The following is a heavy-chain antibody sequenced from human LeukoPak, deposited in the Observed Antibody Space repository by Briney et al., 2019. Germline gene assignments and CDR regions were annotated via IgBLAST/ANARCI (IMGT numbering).Heavy chain of an antibody. D-gene: IGHD3-22*01. CDR2: ISWNSGSI. CDR3: ARDYYDSSGYPARDHLY. V-gene: IGHV3-9*01. J-gene: IGHJ4*02. CDR1: GFTFDDYA. Sequence: GRSLRLSCAASGFTFDDYAMHWVRQAQGKGLEWVSGISWNSGSIGYADSVKGRFTISRDTSKNTLYLQMNSLRAEDTAVYYCARDYYDSSGYPARDHLYWGQGTLVTVSS.